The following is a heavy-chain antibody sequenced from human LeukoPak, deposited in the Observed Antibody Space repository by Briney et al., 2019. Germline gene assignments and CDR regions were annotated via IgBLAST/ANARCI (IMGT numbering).Heavy chain of an antibody. D-gene: IGHD3-22*01. V-gene: IGHV4-38-2*02. J-gene: IGHJ4*02. Sequence: SETLSLTCTVSGYSISSGYYWGWIRQPPGKGLEWIGSIYHSGSTNYNPSLKSRVTISVDTSKNQFSLKLSSVTAADTAVYYCARGVYDSSGYYYGYWGQGTLVTVSS. CDR1: GYSISSGYY. CDR2: IYHSGST. CDR3: ARGVYDSSGYYYGY.